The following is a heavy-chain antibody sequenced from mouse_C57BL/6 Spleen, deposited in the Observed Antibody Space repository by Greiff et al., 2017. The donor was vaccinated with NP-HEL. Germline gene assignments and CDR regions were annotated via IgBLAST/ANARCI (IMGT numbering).Heavy chain of an antibody. D-gene: IGHD2-3*01. CDR2: IDPETGGT. CDR1: GYTFTDYE. CDR3: TMYDGYYRYFDV. Sequence: VQLQQSGAELVRPGASVTLSCKASGYTFTDYEMHWVKQTPVHDLEWIGAIDPETGGTAYNQKFKGKAILTADKSSSTAYMELRSLTSEDSAVYYCTMYDGYYRYFDVWGTGTTVTVSS. V-gene: IGHV1-15*01. J-gene: IGHJ1*03.